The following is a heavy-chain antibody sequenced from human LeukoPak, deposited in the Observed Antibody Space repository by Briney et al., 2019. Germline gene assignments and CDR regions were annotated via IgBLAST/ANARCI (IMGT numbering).Heavy chain of an antibody. D-gene: IGHD3-22*01. CDR1: GYTFTRYY. Sequence: GPSVNVSCKASGYTFTRYYMHWVRQAPGQGLEWMGIIDPSGGSTSYAQKFQGRVTMTRDMSTSTVYMELSSLRSEDTAVYYCARVGVVEARTLGYWGQGTLVTVSS. CDR3: ARVGVVEARTLGY. V-gene: IGHV1-46*01. J-gene: IGHJ4*02. CDR2: IDPSGGST.